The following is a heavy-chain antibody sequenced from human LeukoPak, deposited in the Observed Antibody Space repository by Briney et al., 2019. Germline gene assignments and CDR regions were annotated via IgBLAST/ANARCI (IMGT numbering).Heavy chain of an antibody. V-gene: IGHV3-64*04. CDR1: GFTFNRFY. J-gene: IGHJ4*02. CDR2: ISSNGATT. CDR3: TTDLINYYDSSGYFPVDY. Sequence: GGSLRLSCSASGFTFNRFYLHWVRQAPGKGLEFVSHISSNGATTYYADSVKGRFTISRDNSKNTLYLQMNSLKTEDTAVYYCTTDLINYYDSSGYFPVDYWGQGTLVTVSS. D-gene: IGHD3-22*01.